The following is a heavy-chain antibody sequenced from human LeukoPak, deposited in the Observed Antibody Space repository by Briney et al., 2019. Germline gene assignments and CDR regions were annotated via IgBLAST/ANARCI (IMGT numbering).Heavy chain of an antibody. D-gene: IGHD3-22*01. V-gene: IGHV1-46*01. CDR1: GYTFINYY. J-gene: IGHJ6*03. CDR3: ARSSGYYSSLFYMHV. Sequence: ASVKVSCKASGYTFINYYMHWVRQAPGQGLEWVGIINPSGDPTTYAQKFQGRVTMTSDMSTSTVYMELSSLRSEDTAVYYCARSSGYYSSLFYMHVWGKGTTVTVSS. CDR2: INPSGDPT.